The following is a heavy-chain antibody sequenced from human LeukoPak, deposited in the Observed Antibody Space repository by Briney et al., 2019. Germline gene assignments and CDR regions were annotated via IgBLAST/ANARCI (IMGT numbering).Heavy chain of an antibody. CDR3: ARTRFTSVMGEGDY. CDR2: ISAYNGNT. CDR1: GYTFTSYG. V-gene: IGHV1-18*01. J-gene: IGHJ4*02. D-gene: IGHD1-26*01. Sequence: GASVKVSCKTSGYTFTSYGINWVRQAPGQGLEWMGWISAYNGNTNYAQNLQGRVFMTTDTSTTTAYMELRSLTSDDTATYYCARTRFTSVMGEGDYWGQGTLVTVSS.